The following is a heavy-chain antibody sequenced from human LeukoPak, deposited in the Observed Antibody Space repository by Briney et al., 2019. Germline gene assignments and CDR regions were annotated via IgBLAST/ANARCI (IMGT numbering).Heavy chain of an antibody. Sequence: SETLSLTCAVYGGSFSGYQWSWIRQPPGKGLEWIGEIYHSGSTNYNPSLKSRVTISVDKSKNQFSLKLSSVTAADTAVYYCARSRELELRDGSYYYYMDVWGKGTTVTVSS. V-gene: IGHV4-34*01. CDR1: GGSFSGYQ. J-gene: IGHJ6*03. CDR3: ARSRELELRDGSYYYYMDV. D-gene: IGHD1-7*01. CDR2: IYHSGST.